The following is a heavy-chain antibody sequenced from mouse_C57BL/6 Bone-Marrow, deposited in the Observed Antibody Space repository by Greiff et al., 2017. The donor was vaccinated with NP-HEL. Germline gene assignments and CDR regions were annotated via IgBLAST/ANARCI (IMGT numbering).Heavy chain of an antibody. D-gene: IGHD2-5*01. V-gene: IGHV5-4*01. CDR3: ARRPPYYSNYAWFAY. CDR2: ISDGGSYT. CDR1: GFTFSSYA. J-gene: IGHJ3*01. Sequence: VQLKESGGGLVKPGGSLKLSCAASGFTFSSYAMSWVRQTPEKRLEWVATISDGGSYTYYPDNVKGRFTISRDNAKNNLYLQMSHLKSEDTAMYYCARRPPYYSNYAWFAYWGQGTLVTISA.